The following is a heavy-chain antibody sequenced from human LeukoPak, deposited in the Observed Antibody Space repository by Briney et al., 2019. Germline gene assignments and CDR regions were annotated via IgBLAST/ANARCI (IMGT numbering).Heavy chain of an antibody. V-gene: IGHV4-61*02. CDR2: IYTSGST. J-gene: IGHJ6*03. CDR1: GGSISSGSYY. CDR3: ARDPLEDHYMDV. D-gene: IGHD1-1*01. Sequence: SETLSLTCTVSGGSISSGSYYWSWIRQPAGKGLEWIGRIYTSGSTNYNPSLKSRVTISVVTSKNQFSLKLSSVTAADTAVYYCARDPLEDHYMDVWGKGTTVTVSS.